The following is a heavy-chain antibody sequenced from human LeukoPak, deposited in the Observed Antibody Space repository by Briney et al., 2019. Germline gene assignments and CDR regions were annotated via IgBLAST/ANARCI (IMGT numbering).Heavy chain of an antibody. CDR3: ARAGGGAVGATRRGAFDI. Sequence: PSETLSLTCTVSGGSISSYYWSWIRQPPGKGLEWIGYIYYSGSTNYNPSLKSRVTISVDTSKNQFSLKLSSVTAADTAVYYCARAGGGAVGATRRGAFDIWGQGTMVTVSS. CDR2: IYYSGST. J-gene: IGHJ3*02. V-gene: IGHV4-59*01. D-gene: IGHD1-26*01. CDR1: GGSISSYY.